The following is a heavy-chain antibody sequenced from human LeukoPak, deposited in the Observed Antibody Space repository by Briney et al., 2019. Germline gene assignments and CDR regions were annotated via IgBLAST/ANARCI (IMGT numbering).Heavy chain of an antibody. CDR1: GGSISSYY. CDR3: ARGANYYDSSGYYPPVEY. CDR2: IYYSGST. V-gene: IGHV4-59*01. Sequence: PSETLSLTCTVSGGSISSYYWSWIRQPPGKGLEWIGYIYYSGSTNYNPSLKSRVTISGDTSKNQFSLKLSSVTAADTAVYYCARGANYYDSSGYYPPVEYWGQGTLVTVSS. J-gene: IGHJ4*02. D-gene: IGHD3-22*01.